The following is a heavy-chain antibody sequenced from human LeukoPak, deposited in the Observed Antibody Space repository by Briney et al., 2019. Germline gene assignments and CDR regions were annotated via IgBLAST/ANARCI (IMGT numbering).Heavy chain of an antibody. CDR3: ARGHAPHDTVVSPASLDY. CDR2: IIPIFGTA. V-gene: IGHV1-69*13. CDR1: GGTFSSYA. D-gene: IGHD4-23*01. J-gene: IGHJ4*02. Sequence: ASVKVSCKASGGTFSSYAISWVRQAPGQGLERMGGIIPIFGTANYAQKFQGRVTITADESTSTAYMELSSLRSEETAVYYCARGHAPHDTVVSPASLDYWGQGTLVTVSS.